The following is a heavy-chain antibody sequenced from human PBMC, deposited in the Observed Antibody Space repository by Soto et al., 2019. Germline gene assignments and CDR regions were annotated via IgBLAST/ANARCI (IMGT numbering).Heavy chain of an antibody. CDR2: ISYDGSNK. V-gene: IGHV3-30*18. D-gene: IGHD3-9*01. CDR3: AKDQNDILTGYTGYYYYMDV. Sequence: PGGSLRLSCVASGFTFSSYGMHWVRQAPGKGLEWVAVISYDGSNKYYADSVKGRFTISRDNSKNTLYLQMNSLRAEDTAVYYCAKDQNDILTGYTGYYYYMDVWGKGTTVTVSS. J-gene: IGHJ6*03. CDR1: GFTFSSYG.